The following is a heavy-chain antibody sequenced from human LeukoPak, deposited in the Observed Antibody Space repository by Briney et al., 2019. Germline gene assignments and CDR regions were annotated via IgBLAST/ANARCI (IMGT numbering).Heavy chain of an antibody. CDR1: GGSISSSNW. V-gene: IGHV4-4*02. Sequence: SGTPSLTCAVSGGSISSSNWWSWVRQPPGKGLEWIGEIYHSGSINYNPSLKSRVTISVDKSKNQFSLKLSSVTAADTAVYYCASLHLSITGTYYGMDVWGQGTTVTVSS. CDR3: ASLHLSITGTYYGMDV. D-gene: IGHD1-20*01. CDR2: IYHSGSI. J-gene: IGHJ6*02.